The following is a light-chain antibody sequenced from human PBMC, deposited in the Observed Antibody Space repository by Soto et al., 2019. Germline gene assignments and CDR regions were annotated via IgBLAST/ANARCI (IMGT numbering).Light chain of an antibody. CDR1: QSVSSNY. CDR2: GAS. J-gene: IGKJ3*01. V-gene: IGKV3-20*01. CDR3: PQYGRSPFT. Sequence: EIVMTQSPGTLSLSPGERATLSCRASQSVSSNYLAWFHQKPGQPPRLLIYGASSRATGIPDRFSGSGSGTDFTLTISRLEPEDFAVYYCPQYGRSPFTFGPGTKVDIK.